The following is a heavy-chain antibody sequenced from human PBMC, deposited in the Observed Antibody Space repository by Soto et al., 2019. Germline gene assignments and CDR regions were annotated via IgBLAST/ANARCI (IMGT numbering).Heavy chain of an antibody. CDR3: VIAAAGTFDPYYYMDV. D-gene: IGHD6-13*01. V-gene: IGHV1-69*10. CDR1: GGTFSSYA. Sequence: ASVKVSCKASGGTFSSYAISWVRQAPGQGLEWMGGIIPIFGIANYAQKFQGRVTITADKSTSTAYMELSSLRSEDTAVYYCVIAAAGTFDPYYYMDVWGKGTTVTVSS. J-gene: IGHJ6*03. CDR2: IIPIFGIA.